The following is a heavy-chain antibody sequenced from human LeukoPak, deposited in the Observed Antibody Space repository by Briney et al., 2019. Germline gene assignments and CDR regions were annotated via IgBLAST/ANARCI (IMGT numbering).Heavy chain of an antibody. CDR2: INPGDSDT. CDR3: ARLRYSSSDYYYGMDV. CDR1: GYSFTNYW. Sequence: GESLKISCKGSGYSFTNYWIGWVRQMPGKGLEWMGIINPGDSDTRYSPSFQGQVTISGDKSISTAYLQWSSLKASDTAMYYCARLRYSSSDYYYGMDVWGQGTTVTVSS. V-gene: IGHV5-51*01. D-gene: IGHD6-6*01. J-gene: IGHJ6*02.